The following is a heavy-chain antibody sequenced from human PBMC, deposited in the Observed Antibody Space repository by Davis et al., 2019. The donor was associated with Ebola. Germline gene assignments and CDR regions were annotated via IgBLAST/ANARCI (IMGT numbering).Heavy chain of an antibody. CDR2: IIPIFGTA. CDR1: GGTFSSYA. CDR3: ARDHSSVYYYYGMDV. J-gene: IGHJ6*02. V-gene: IGHV1-69*06. D-gene: IGHD6-19*01. Sequence: SVTVSCKASGGTFSSYAISWVRQAPGQGLEWMGGIIPIFGTANYAQKLQGRVTITADKSTSTAYMELSSLRSEDTAVYYCARDHSSVYYYYGMDVWGQGTTVTVSS.